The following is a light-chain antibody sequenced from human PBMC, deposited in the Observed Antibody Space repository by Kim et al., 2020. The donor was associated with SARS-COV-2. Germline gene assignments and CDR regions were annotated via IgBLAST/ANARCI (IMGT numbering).Light chain of an antibody. V-gene: IGKV3-11*01. Sequence: LSPGESVTLSCRASQSVSNYLAWYQQKPGQAPRILIYDASSRATGVPARFVGSGSGTDFTLTITRLEPEDFAVYYCHQRSNWPRTFGQGTKVDIK. CDR3: HQRSNWPRT. J-gene: IGKJ1*01. CDR2: DAS. CDR1: QSVSNY.